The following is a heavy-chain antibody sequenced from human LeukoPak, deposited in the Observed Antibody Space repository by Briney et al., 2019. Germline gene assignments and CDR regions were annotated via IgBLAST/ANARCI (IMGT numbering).Heavy chain of an antibody. CDR1: GSIFTNYW. Sequence: GASLQISCKGSGSIFTNYWIGWVRQVSGKGLEWMGIIYPGDSDTRYSPSFQGQVTISADKSISTAYLQWSSLQASDTAMYYCARLDCSTTSCRFDPWGQGTLVTVSS. CDR3: ARLDCSTTSCRFDP. CDR2: IYPGDSDT. D-gene: IGHD2-2*01. J-gene: IGHJ5*02. V-gene: IGHV5-51*01.